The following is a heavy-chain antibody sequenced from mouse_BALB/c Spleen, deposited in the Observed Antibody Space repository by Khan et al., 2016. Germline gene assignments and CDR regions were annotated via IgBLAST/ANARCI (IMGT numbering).Heavy chain of an antibody. V-gene: IGHV14-4*02. D-gene: IGHD2-1*01. CDR1: AFNIKDYY. CDR3: NSIFYWNYIYFDY. J-gene: IGHJ2*01. CDR2: IDPESGDT. Sequence: VQLQQSGAELVRSGASVKLSCTASAFNIKDYYIHWVKQRPEQGLEWIGWIDPESGDTEYVPKFQGKATVTADTSSNTAYLQLSSLTSEDSAVYLSNSIFYWNYIYFDYRGQGTPLTSFS.